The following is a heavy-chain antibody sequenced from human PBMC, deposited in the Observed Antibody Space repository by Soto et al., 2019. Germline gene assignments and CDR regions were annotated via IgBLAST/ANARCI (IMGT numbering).Heavy chain of an antibody. D-gene: IGHD3-16*01. J-gene: IGHJ4*02. V-gene: IGHV3-72*01. Sequence: EVQLVESGGGVVQPEGSLRLSCADSGFSFSDHYMDWDSQAPGKGLEWVGRARNKARSYSIEYAASVKGRFTISRDDSNISVYLQMNSLETEDTAEYYCAGVRWGDVDYRGQGTLVTVSS. CDR2: ARNKARSYSI. CDR3: AGVRWGDVDY. CDR1: GFSFSDHY.